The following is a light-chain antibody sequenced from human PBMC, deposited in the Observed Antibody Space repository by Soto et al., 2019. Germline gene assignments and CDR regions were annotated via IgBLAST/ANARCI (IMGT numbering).Light chain of an antibody. CDR1: SGDIGGYNY. Sequence: QSALTQPASVSVSPGQSITISCTGTSGDIGGYNYVSWYQQHPGKAPKLLISEVTNRPSGVSNRFSGSKSGNTASLTISGLQAEDEADYYCSSYTTNIATVVFGGGTKLTVL. J-gene: IGLJ2*01. CDR3: SSYTTNIATVV. CDR2: EVT. V-gene: IGLV2-14*01.